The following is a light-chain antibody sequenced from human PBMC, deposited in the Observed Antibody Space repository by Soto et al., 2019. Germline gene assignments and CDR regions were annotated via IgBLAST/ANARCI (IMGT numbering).Light chain of an antibody. J-gene: IGLJ2*01. CDR3: TSCTSNYDLI. Sequence: QSALTQPASVSGSPGQSITISCTGTSSDVGGYNYVSWYQQHPGKAPKLMIYEVSNRPSGVPDRFSGAKSGNTASLTVSGLQAEDEADYYCTSCTSNYDLIFGGGTKLTVL. V-gene: IGLV2-14*01. CDR2: EVS. CDR1: SSDVGGYNY.